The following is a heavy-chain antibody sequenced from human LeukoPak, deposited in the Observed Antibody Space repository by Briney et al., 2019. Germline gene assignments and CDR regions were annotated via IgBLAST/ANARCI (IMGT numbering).Heavy chain of an antibody. CDR2: INGGNGNT. V-gene: IGHV1-3*01. D-gene: IGHD3-9*01. CDR1: GYTFTRYA. J-gene: IGHJ5*02. Sequence: ASVTVSRKASGYTFTRYALHWVRQAPGQRLECMGWINGGNGNTKYSQKFQGRVTITRDTSASTAYMELSSLRSEDTAVYYCARGYYDILTGYSRTWFDPWGQGTLVTVSS. CDR3: ARGYYDILTGYSRTWFDP.